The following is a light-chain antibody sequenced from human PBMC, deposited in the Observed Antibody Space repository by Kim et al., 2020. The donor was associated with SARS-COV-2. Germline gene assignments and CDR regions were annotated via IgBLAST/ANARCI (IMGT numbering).Light chain of an antibody. CDR3: AAWDDSLNGPV. J-gene: IGLJ1*01. Sequence: QSVLTQPPSASGTPGQRVTISCSGSSSNIGSNTVNWYQQLPGTAPKLLIYSNNQRPSGVPDRFSGSKSGTSASLAISGLQSEDEADYYCAAWDDSLNGPVFLTGTKVTVL. CDR2: SNN. CDR1: SSNIGSNT. V-gene: IGLV1-44*01.